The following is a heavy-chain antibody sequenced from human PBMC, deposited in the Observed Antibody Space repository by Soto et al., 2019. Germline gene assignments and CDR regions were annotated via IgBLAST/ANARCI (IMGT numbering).Heavy chain of an antibody. Sequence: EVQLLESGGGLAQPGGSLRLSCAASGFTFSSYPMSWVRQAPGQGLEWVSGIVASGGITYYADSVKGRFTISRDNSKNTLYLQMNSLRAEDTAVYYWAKNSAATIRVGYDYWGQGTLVTASS. CDR1: GFTFSSYP. V-gene: IGHV3-23*01. J-gene: IGHJ4*02. CDR3: AKNSAATIRVGYDY. CDR2: IVASGGIT. D-gene: IGHD5-12*01.